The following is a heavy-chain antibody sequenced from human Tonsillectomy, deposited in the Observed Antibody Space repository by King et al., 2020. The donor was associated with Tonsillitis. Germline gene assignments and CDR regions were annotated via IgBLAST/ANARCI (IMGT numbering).Heavy chain of an antibody. J-gene: IGHJ4*02. V-gene: IGHV3-23*04. CDR2: IRGSDGNT. Sequence: VQLVESGGGLVQPGGSLRLSCAASGFTFSSFAMSWVRQAPGKGLEWVSGIRGSDGNTYYADSVKGRFTVSRDNSKNTVYLQLNSLRAEDTALYYCARILISMIRGIINTCYFDYWGQGTLVTVSS. CDR1: GFTFSSFA. CDR3: ARILISMIRGIINTCYFDY. D-gene: IGHD3-10*01.